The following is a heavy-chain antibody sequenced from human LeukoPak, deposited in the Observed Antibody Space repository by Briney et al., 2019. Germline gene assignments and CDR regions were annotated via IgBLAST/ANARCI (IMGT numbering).Heavy chain of an antibody. J-gene: IGHJ4*02. CDR2: LSWNSDTI. CDR3: AKGSYAPYYLDS. Sequence: PGRSLRLSCAASGFTFDDYAMHWVRQAPGKGLEWVSGLSWNSDTIAYAESVKGRFTISRDNAKNSLYLQMNNLRPEDTAFYYCAKGSYAPYYLDSWGQGTLVTVSS. D-gene: IGHD2-2*01. CDR1: GFTFDDYA. V-gene: IGHV3-9*01.